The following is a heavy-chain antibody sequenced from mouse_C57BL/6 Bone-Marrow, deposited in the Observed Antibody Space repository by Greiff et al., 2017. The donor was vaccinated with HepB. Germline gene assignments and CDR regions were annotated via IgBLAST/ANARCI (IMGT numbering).Heavy chain of an antibody. D-gene: IGHD1-1*01. J-gene: IGHJ2*01. CDR1: GFTFSNYW. CDR2: IRLKSDNYAT. CDR3: TPSQYYGSGVTGYFDY. V-gene: IGHV6-3*01. Sequence: EVQLQESGGGLVQPGGSMKLSCVASGFTFSNYWMNWVRQSPEKGLEWVAQIRLKSDNYATHYAESVKGRFTISRDDSKSSVYLQMNNLRAEDTGIYYCTPSQYYGSGVTGYFDYWGQGTTLTVSS.